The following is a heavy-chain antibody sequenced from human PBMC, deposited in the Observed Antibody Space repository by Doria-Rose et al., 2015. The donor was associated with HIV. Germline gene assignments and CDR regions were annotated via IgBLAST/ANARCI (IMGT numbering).Heavy chain of an antibody. CDR1: AYY. J-gene: IGHJ4*02. Sequence: AYYMNWVRQAPGQGPEWMGWINPNSGATKYAQKFQGGVTMTRDTSTSTAYMELSGLTSDDTAVYFCTRARAVASFDYWGQGALVTVSS. CDR3: TRARAVASFDY. V-gene: IGHV1-2*02. CDR2: INPNSGAT. D-gene: IGHD2-15*01.